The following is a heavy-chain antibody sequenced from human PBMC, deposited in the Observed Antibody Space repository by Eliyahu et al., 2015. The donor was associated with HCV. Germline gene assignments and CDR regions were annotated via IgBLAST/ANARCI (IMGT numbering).Heavy chain of an antibody. CDR2: INWNGGST. V-gene: IGHV3-20*04. J-gene: IGHJ6*02. CDR3: ARDPSRRLFGSSGYYGMDV. CDR1: GFTFDDYG. Sequence: EVQLVESGGGVVRPGGSLRLSCAASGFTFDDYGXSWWRRHPRERGLEWVSGINWNGGSTGYADSVKGRFTISRDNAKNSLYLQMNSLRAEDTALYYCARDPSRRLFGSSGYYGMDVWGQGTTVTVSS. D-gene: IGHD3-10*01.